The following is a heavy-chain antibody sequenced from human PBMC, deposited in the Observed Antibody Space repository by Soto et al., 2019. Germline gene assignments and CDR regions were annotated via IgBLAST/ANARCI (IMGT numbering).Heavy chain of an antibody. D-gene: IGHD3-22*01. CDR3: AAGWSYYDSVPEAFNI. J-gene: IGHJ3*02. Sequence: ASVKVSCKASGLTFTSSAVQWVRQAGGKRLEWVGWIVVGSGNTNYAQKFQERVTITRDMSTSTAYMELSSLRSEDTDVYYCAAGWSYYDSVPEAFNIWAQGTMATVS. CDR2: IVVGSGNT. CDR1: GLTFTSSA. V-gene: IGHV1-58*01.